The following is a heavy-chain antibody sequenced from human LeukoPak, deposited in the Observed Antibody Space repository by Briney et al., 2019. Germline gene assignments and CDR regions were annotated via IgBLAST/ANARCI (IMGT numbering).Heavy chain of an antibody. J-gene: IGHJ6*03. CDR3: ARVHGGGAYYMDV. D-gene: IGHD3-10*01. V-gene: IGHV1-69*02. CDR2: IIPILGIA. CDR1: GGTSSSYT. Sequence: SVKVSCKASGGTSSSYTISWVRQAPGQGLEWMGRIIPILGIANYAQKFQGRVTITADKSTSTAYMELSSLRSEDTAVYYCARVHGGGAYYMDVWGKGTTVTVSS.